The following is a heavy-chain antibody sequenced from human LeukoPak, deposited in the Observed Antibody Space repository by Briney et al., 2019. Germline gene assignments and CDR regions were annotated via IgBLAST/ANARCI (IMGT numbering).Heavy chain of an antibody. V-gene: IGHV3-30*18. D-gene: IGHD3-9*01. CDR2: ISYDGSNK. Sequence: GGSLRLSCAASGFTFSSYGMHWVRQAPGKGLERVAVISYDGSNKYYADSVKGRFTISRDNSKNTLYLQMNSLRAEDTAVYYCAKDAVLRYFDWLPRPYFDYWGQGTLVTVSS. CDR1: GFTFSSYG. J-gene: IGHJ4*02. CDR3: AKDAVLRYFDWLPRPYFDY.